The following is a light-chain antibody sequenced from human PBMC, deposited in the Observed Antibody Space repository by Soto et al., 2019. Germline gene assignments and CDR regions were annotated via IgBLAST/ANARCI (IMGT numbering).Light chain of an antibody. Sequence: QSALTQPASVSGSPGQPITISCTGTSSDVGGYNYVSWYQQHPGKAPKLMIYEVSSRPSGVSNRFSGSRSGNTASLTISGLQAEDEADYYCSSYTISSTLVVFGGGTKLTVL. J-gene: IGLJ2*01. CDR1: SSDVGGYNY. CDR3: SSYTISSTLVV. CDR2: EVS. V-gene: IGLV2-14*01.